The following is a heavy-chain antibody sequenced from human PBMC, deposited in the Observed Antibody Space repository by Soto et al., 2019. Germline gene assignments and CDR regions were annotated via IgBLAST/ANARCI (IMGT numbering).Heavy chain of an antibody. CDR3: ARHTSKVHILDY. V-gene: IGHV4-59*08. CDR1: GGSVSPYY. CDR2: IYSFGST. Sequence: QVLLQESGPGLVKSSETLSLTCTVSGGSVSPYYCSWIRQPPGKGLEWIGYIYSFGSTNYNSSLETRASMSVDKSKNKVSLKLTSVTVAYTAVYYCARHTSKVHILDYWCQGTLVTVAS. J-gene: IGHJ4*02. D-gene: IGHD1-1*01.